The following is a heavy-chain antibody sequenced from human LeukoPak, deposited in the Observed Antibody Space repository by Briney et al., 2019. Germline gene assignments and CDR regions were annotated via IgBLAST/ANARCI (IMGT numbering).Heavy chain of an antibody. Sequence: QSGGSLRLSCAASGFTFSSYWMPWVRQAPGKGLVWVSHINSDGGSTSYADSVKGRFTISRDNAKNTLYLQMNSLRADDTAVYYCTPRPDYGMDVWGQGTTVTVSS. V-gene: IGHV3-74*01. CDR1: GFTFSSYW. CDR2: INSDGGST. CDR3: TPRPDYGMDV. J-gene: IGHJ6*02.